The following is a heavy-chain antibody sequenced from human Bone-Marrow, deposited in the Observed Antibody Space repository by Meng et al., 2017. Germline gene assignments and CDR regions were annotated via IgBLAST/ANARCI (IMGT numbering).Heavy chain of an antibody. Sequence: GEALKISCAASGFTFTNAWMNWVRQAPGKGLEWVGHIRSKTDGATTDYAAPVKGRFSITRDDSKNTLYLQMDSLKTEDTAIYYCATDQSNTYYYDHYGINVWGQGNTVNGAS. CDR2: IRSKTDGATT. CDR1: GFTFTNAW. J-gene: IGHJ6*02. D-gene: IGHD3-22*01. CDR3: ATDQSNTYYYDHYGINV. V-gene: IGHV3-15*01.